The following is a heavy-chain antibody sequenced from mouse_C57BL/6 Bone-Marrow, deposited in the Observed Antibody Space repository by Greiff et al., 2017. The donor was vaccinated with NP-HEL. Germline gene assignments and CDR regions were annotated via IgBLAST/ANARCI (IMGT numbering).Heavy chain of an antibody. CDR1: GFTFSDYY. Sequence: EVKLVESGGGLVQPGGSLKLSCAASGFTFSDYYMYWVRQTPEKRLEWVAYISNGGGSTYYPDTVKGRFTISRDNAKNTLYLQMSRLKSEDTAMYYCARRNYYGSSYDAMDYWGQGTSVTVSS. CDR2: ISNGGGST. J-gene: IGHJ4*01. V-gene: IGHV5-12*01. D-gene: IGHD1-1*01. CDR3: ARRNYYGSSYDAMDY.